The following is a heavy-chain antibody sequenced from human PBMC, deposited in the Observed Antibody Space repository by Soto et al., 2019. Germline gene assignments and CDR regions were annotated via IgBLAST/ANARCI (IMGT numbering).Heavy chain of an antibody. V-gene: IGHV3-23*01. D-gene: IGHD3-3*01. CDR3: AKDIRSYDFWSGYPSGY. J-gene: IGHJ4*02. Sequence: EVPLLESGGGLVQPGGSLRLSCAASGFTFSSYAMSWVRQAPGKGLEWVSAISGSGGSTYYADSVKGRFTISRDNSXIXXYLQMNRLRAEDTAVYYCAKDIRSYDFWSGYPSGYWGQGTLVTVSS. CDR2: ISGSGGST. CDR1: GFTFSSYA.